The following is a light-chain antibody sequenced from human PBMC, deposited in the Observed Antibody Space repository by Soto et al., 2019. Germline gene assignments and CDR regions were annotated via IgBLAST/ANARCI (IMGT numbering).Light chain of an antibody. Sequence: QSALTQPASVSGSPGQSITIPCTGSSNDIGGYNYVSWYQQHPGRAPKLVIYKVSDRPSGVSTRFSASKSGNTASLTISGLQAEDEADYYCQAYDYSLTASVFGGGTKLTVL. CDR3: QAYDYSLTASV. V-gene: IGLV2-14*01. CDR1: SNDIGGYNY. CDR2: KVS. J-gene: IGLJ3*02.